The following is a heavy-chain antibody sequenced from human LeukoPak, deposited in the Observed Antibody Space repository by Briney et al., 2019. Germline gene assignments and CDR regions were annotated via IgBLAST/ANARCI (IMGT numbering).Heavy chain of an antibody. Sequence: GGALRLSCAASGFTFSSYEMNWVRQALGKGLEWVSYISSSGSTIYYADSVKGRFTISRDNAMNSLYLQMNSLRAEDTAVYYCARVPSLGLEAYFYGLDYWGQGTLVTVSS. CDR3: ARVPSLGLEAYFYGLDY. D-gene: IGHD1-1*01. V-gene: IGHV3-48*03. CDR2: ISSSGSTI. CDR1: GFTFSSYE. J-gene: IGHJ4*02.